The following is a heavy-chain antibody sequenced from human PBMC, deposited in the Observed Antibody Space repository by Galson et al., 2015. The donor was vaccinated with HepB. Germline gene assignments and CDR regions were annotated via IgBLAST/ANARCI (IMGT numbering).Heavy chain of an antibody. J-gene: IGHJ4*02. CDR1: GYTFTNYW. Sequence: QSGAEVKKSGESLKISCKGSGYTFTNYWIAWVRQMPGRGLEWLGIIYPGDSDTRYSPSFRGQVTISADKSIRTAFLYWSSLKASDTAIYYCAKSLGSGRYPAFDYWGQGTQVSVSS. CDR3: AKSLGSGRYPAFDY. D-gene: IGHD6-19*01. V-gene: IGHV5-51*01. CDR2: IYPGDSDT.